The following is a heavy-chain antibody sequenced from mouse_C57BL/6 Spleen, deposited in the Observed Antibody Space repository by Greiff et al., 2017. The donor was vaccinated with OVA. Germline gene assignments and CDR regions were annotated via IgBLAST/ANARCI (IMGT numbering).Heavy chain of an antibody. J-gene: IGHJ3*01. CDR1: GYTFTSYW. Sequence: VKQSCKASGYTFTSYWMQWVKQRPGQGLEWIGEIDPSASYTNYNQKFKGKATLTVDTSSSTAYMQLSSLTSEDSAVYYCARGAWFAYWGQGTLVTVSA. V-gene: IGHV1-50*01. CDR3: ARGAWFAY. CDR2: IDPSASYT.